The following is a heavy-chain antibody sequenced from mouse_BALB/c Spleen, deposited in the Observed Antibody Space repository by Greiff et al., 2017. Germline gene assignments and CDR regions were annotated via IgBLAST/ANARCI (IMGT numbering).Heavy chain of an antibody. V-gene: IGHV1-5*01. CDR2: IYPGNSDT. J-gene: IGHJ2*01. Sequence: EVKVVESGTVLARPGASVKMSCKASGYTFTSYWMHWVKQRPGQGLEWIGAIYPGNSDTSYNQKFKGKAKLTAVTSTSTAYMELSSLTNEDSAVYYCTREEAMIFDYWGQGTTLTVSS. CDR1: GYTFTSYW. CDR3: TREEAMIFDY. D-gene: IGHD2-4*01.